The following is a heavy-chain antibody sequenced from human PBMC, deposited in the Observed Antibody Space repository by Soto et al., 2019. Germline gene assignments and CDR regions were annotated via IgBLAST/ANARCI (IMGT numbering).Heavy chain of an antibody. CDR3: AFRRYFVTTGGAIDT. CDR2: IFWDGDK. CDR1: GFSFSTSGMA. Sequence: QITLKESGPTLVKPTQTLTLTCTLSGFSFSTSGMAVEWICQPPGKSPECLALIFWDGDKLYSPSLKTRLTLTKDNSENQVVLTITNMEPVYSGTYYCAFRRYFVTTGGAIDTLGRWTEVTVSS. D-gene: IGHD3-9*01. J-gene: IGHJ3*02. V-gene: IGHV2-5*02.